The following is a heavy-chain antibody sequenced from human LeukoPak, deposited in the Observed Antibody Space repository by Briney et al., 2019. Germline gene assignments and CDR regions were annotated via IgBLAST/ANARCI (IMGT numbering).Heavy chain of an antibody. CDR3: AREVIGDYIDY. D-gene: IGHD2/OR15-2a*01. V-gene: IGHV4-59*01. Sequence: SETLSLTCTVSGGSISSYYWSWIRQPPGKGLEWIGYIYYSGCTNYNPSLKSRVTISVDTSKNQFSLKLSSVTAADTAVYYCAREVIGDYIDYWGQGTLVTVSS. J-gene: IGHJ4*02. CDR2: IYYSGCT. CDR1: GGSISSYY.